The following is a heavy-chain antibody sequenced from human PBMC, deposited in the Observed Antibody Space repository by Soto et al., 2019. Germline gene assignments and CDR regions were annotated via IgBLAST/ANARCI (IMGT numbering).Heavy chain of an antibody. Sequence: GGSLRLSCAASGFTFSSYGMHWVRQAPGKGLEWVAVIWYDGSNKYYADSVKGRFTISRDNSKNTLYLQMNSLRAEDTAVYYCARDLTHSSSWYKGYYYGMDVWGQGTTVTVSS. CDR1: GFTFSSYG. V-gene: IGHV3-33*01. D-gene: IGHD6-13*01. CDR3: ARDLTHSSSWYKGYYYGMDV. CDR2: IWYDGSNK. J-gene: IGHJ6*02.